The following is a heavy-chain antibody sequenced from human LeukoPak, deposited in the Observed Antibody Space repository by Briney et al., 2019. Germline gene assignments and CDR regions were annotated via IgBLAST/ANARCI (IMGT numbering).Heavy chain of an antibody. Sequence: SQTLSFTCAISGDSVSSNTAAWNWIRQSPSRGLEWLGRTYYRSRWYNDYAASLKSRINITPDTSKNQFSLHLNSVTPEDTAVYYCARAPYRGDHYFDYWGQGTLVTVSS. D-gene: IGHD1-26*01. CDR2: TYYRSRWYN. CDR1: GDSVSSNTAA. V-gene: IGHV6-1*01. J-gene: IGHJ4*02. CDR3: ARAPYRGDHYFDY.